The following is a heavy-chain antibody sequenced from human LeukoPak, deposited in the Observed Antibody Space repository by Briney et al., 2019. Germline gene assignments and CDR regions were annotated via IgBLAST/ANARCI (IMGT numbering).Heavy chain of an antibody. CDR2: ISGSGGST. V-gene: IGHV3-23*01. CDR3: AKDLGYYGSITYFDY. CDR1: GFTFSSYA. Sequence: GGSLRLPCAASGFTFSSYAMSSVRQAPGKGLEWVSAISGSGGSTYYADSVKGRFTISRDNSKNTLYLQMNSLRAEDTAVYYCAKDLGYYGSITYFDYWGQGTLVTVSS. J-gene: IGHJ4*02. D-gene: IGHD3-10*01.